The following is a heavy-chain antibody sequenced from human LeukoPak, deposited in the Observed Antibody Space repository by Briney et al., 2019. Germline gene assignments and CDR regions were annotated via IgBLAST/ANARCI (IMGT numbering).Heavy chain of an antibody. CDR1: GYTFTGYY. J-gene: IGHJ1*01. V-gene: IGHV1-2*02. D-gene: IGHD2/OR15-2a*01. CDR3: ARSTTPNENEYFEH. CDR2: INPNSGGT. Sequence: GASVKVSCKASGYTFTGYYMHWVRQAPGQGREWMGWINPNSGGTNYIQKFQGRVTMTRDTSISTAYMELSRLRSDDTAVYYCARSTTPNENEYFEHWGQGTLVTVSS.